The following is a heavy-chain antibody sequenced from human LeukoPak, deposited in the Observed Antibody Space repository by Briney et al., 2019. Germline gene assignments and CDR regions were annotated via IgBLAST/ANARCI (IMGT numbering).Heavy chain of an antibody. Sequence: SETLSLTCTVSGGSINNYYWSWIRQPPGKGLEWIGYIFDNGNTNYNPSLKSRVNISLDTSKNQFSLKLSSVTAADTAVYYCARARYYYGHYFDYWGQGTLVTVSS. CDR3: ARARYYYGHYFDY. CDR2: IFDNGNT. D-gene: IGHD3-10*01. CDR1: GGSINNYY. J-gene: IGHJ4*02. V-gene: IGHV4-59*01.